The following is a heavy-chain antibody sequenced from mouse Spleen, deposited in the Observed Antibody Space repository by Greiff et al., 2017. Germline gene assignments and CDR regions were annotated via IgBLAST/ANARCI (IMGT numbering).Heavy chain of an antibody. D-gene: IGHD4-1*01. J-gene: IGHJ2*01. CDR1: GYSITSGYY. Sequence: ESGPGLVKPSQSLSLTCSVTGYSITSGYYWNWIRQFPGNKLEWMGYISYDGSNNYNPSLKNRISITRDTSKNQFFLKLNSVTTEDTATYYCARNWGHFDYWGQGTTLTVSS. CDR2: ISYDGSN. CDR3: ARNWGHFDY. V-gene: IGHV3-6*01.